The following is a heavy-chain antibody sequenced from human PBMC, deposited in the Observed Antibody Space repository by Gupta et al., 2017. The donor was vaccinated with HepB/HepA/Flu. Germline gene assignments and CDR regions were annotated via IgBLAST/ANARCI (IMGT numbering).Heavy chain of an antibody. CDR2: IYYSGST. V-gene: IGHV4-30-4*01. D-gene: IGHD3-3*01. Sequence: QVQLQESGPGLVKPSQTLSLTCTVSGGSISSGDYYWRWIRQPPGKGLEWIGYIYYSGSTYYNPSLKSRVTISVDTSKNQFSLKLSSVTAADTAVYYCARGGSGYRWVGIYYYYGMDVWGQGTTVTGSS. CDR1: GGSISSGDYY. CDR3: ARGGSGYRWVGIYYYYGMDV. J-gene: IGHJ6*02.